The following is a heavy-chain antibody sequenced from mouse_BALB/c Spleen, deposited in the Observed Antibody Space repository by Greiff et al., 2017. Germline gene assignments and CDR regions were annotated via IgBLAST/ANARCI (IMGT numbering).Heavy chain of an antibody. Sequence: EVQLQQSGTVLARPGASVKMSCKASGYTFTSYWMHWVKQRPGQGLEWIGAIYPGNSDTSYNQKFKGKAKLTAVTSTSTAYMELSSLTNEDSAVYYCTIYYRPAWFAYWGQGTLVTVSA. V-gene: IGHV1-5*01. CDR2: IYPGNSDT. D-gene: IGHD2-14*01. J-gene: IGHJ3*01. CDR1: GYTFTSYW. CDR3: TIYYRPAWFAY.